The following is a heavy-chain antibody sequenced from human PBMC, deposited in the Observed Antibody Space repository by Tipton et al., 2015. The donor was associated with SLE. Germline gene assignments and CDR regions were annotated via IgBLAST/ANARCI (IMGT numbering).Heavy chain of an antibody. CDR1: GASISSGGHY. D-gene: IGHD5-18*01. V-gene: IGHV4-31*02. Sequence: LRLSCSVSGASISSGGHYWSWIRQHPEKGLEWIGYIYFSGSTYYNPSLKSRVSISVDTSENQFSLNLRSMTAADTAVYYCARVVDTAIVDYWGQGALFTVSS. CDR3: ARVVDTAIVDY. J-gene: IGHJ4*02. CDR2: IYFSGST.